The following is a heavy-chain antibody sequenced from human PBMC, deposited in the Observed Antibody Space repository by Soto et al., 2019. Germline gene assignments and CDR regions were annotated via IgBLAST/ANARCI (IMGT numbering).Heavy chain of an antibody. D-gene: IGHD6-13*01. V-gene: IGHV4-4*02. CDR1: SGSISSGNW. CDR2: IYYTGDT. CDR3: AIVFSSGTGWRIYFDF. Sequence: QVQLQESGPGLVKPSETLSLTCAVSSGSISSGNWWSCVRQPPGGGLDWICEIYYTGDTNYNPSLNSRLTTTVVISKPALAPERKSATAAETAVYYCAIVFSSGTGWRIYFDFRAPGTLVSVSS. J-gene: IGHJ4*02.